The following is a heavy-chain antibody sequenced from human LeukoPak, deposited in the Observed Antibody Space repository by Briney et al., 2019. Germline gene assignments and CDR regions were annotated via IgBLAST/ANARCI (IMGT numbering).Heavy chain of an antibody. D-gene: IGHD2-15*01. CDR2: INPSDDST. CDR1: GYTFNSSY. CDR3: ARDLIVVVAKLDY. J-gene: IGHJ4*02. V-gene: IGHV1-46*02. Sequence: ASVKVSCKASGYTFNSSYMHWVRQAPGQGLEWMGIINPSDDSTRYAQKFQGRVTMTKDTSTNTVYMELRSLRSDDTAVYYCARDLIVVVAKLDYWGQGTLVTVSS.